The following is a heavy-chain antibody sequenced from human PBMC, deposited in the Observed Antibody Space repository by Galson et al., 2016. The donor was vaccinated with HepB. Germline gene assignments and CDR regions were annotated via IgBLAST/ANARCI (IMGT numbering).Heavy chain of an antibody. Sequence: SVKVSCKASGYSFINYGVSWLRQAPGPGVEWMGWISPYVGNTAFARNVQGRVTLTTDTSTSTAYMELRNLRSDDTAVYYCARTKDYDYWGQGTLVTGSS. CDR3: ARTKDYDY. D-gene: IGHD2-8*01. V-gene: IGHV1-18*01. CDR1: GYSFINYG. CDR2: ISPYVGNT. J-gene: IGHJ4*02.